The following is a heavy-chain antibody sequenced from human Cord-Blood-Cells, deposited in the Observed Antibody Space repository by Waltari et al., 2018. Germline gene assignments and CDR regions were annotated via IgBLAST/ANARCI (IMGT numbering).Heavy chain of an antibody. CDR1: GYTFTSYD. CDR2: MNPNSGNT. Sequence: QVQLVPSGAEVKKPGASVQVSCQASGYTFTSYDINWVRQATRQGLEWMGWMNPNSGNTGYAQKFQGRVTITRNTSISTAYMELSSLRSEDTAVYYCARGQTNYYGSGSYYNFDYWGQGTLVTVSS. D-gene: IGHD3-10*01. J-gene: IGHJ4*02. V-gene: IGHV1-8*03. CDR3: ARGQTNYYGSGSYYNFDY.